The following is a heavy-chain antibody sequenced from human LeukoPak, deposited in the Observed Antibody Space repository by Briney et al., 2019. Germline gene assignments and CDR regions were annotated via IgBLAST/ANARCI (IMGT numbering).Heavy chain of an antibody. CDR3: AKEQSASGSVDY. Sequence: PGGSLRLSCAASGFTFDAYAMYWVRQAPGKGLECVSLISGDGGSTYYADSVKGRFTISRDNSKNSLYLQMNSLRTEDTALYCCAKEQSASGSVDYWGQGTLVTVSS. V-gene: IGHV3-43*02. D-gene: IGHD1-26*01. CDR1: GFTFDAYA. CDR2: ISGDGGST. J-gene: IGHJ4*02.